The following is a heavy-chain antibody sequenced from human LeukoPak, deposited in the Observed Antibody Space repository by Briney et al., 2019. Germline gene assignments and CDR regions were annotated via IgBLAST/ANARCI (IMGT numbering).Heavy chain of an antibody. V-gene: IGHV3-7*01. Sequence: GGSLRLSCAGSGFSFTGYWMHWVRQVPGKGLEWVANIKQDGREKYYVDSVKGRFTISRDNAKNSLYLQMNSLRAVDTAVYYCARDLDPSSSPFPYYFDYWGQGTLVTVSS. D-gene: IGHD6-6*01. CDR3: ARDLDPSSSPFPYYFDY. CDR1: GFSFTGYW. J-gene: IGHJ4*02. CDR2: IKQDGREK.